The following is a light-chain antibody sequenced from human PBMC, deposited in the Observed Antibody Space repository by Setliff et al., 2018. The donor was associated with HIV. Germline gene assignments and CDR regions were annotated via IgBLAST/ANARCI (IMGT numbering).Light chain of an antibody. Sequence: QSVLTQPPSTSGTPGQRVTISCSGSSSNIRTNAVNWYQQLSGTAPKLLIYSNNQRPLGVPDRFSGSKSGPSASLAISGLQSEDEADYYCASWDDRLNGQVFGTGTKVTVL. V-gene: IGLV1-44*01. CDR1: SSNIRTNA. CDR3: ASWDDRLNGQV. J-gene: IGLJ1*01. CDR2: SNN.